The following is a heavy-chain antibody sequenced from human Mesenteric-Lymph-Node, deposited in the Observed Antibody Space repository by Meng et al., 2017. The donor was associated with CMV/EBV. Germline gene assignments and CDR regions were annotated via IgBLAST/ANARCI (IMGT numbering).Heavy chain of an antibody. CDR2: INSDGSTT. V-gene: IGHV3-74*01. Sequence: EALKISCAASGFTFSSYWMHWVRQAPGKGLVWVSRINSDGSTTSYADSVKGRFTISRDNAKNTLYLQMNSLRDEDTAVYYCAGGDYDFCSGYFGRLVYWGQGTLVTVSS. D-gene: IGHD3-3*01. CDR3: AGGDYDFCSGYFGRLVY. J-gene: IGHJ4*02. CDR1: GFTFSSYW.